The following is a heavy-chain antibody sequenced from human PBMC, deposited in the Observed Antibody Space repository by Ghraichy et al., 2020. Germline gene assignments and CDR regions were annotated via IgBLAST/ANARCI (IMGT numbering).Heavy chain of an antibody. V-gene: IGHV4-39*01. CDR1: GGSISSSSYY. J-gene: IGHJ6*02. Sequence: SETLSLTCTVSGGSISSSSYYWAWIRQPPGKGLELIGSIYYTGSTYYNPSLKSRVTISVDRSKNQFSLKVSSVTAADTAVYYCARPQSDYNYAIDVWSQGTTVTVSS. CDR2: IYYTGST. CDR3: ARPQSDYNYAIDV.